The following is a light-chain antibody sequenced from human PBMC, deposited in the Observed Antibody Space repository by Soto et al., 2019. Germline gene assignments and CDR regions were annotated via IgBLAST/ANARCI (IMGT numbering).Light chain of an antibody. CDR3: QQSYSTPPFT. Sequence: DIQMTQSPSSLSASVGDRVTITCRASHSISSYLNWYQQKPGKAPKLLIYAASNLQSGVPSRFSGGGSGTDFTLAISSLQSEDFATYYCQQSYSTPPFTFGPGTKVYVK. J-gene: IGKJ3*01. CDR2: AAS. V-gene: IGKV1-39*01. CDR1: HSISSY.